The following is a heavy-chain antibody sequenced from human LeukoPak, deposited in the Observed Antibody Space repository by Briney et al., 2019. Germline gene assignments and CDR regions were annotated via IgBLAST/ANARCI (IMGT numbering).Heavy chain of an antibody. J-gene: IGHJ4*02. CDR3: AREKVVVPAAPFDY. CDR1: GGTFSSYA. D-gene: IGHD2-2*01. V-gene: IGHV1-69*13. Sequence: ASVKVSCKASGGTFSSYAISWVRQAPGQGLEWMGGIILIFGTANYAQKFQGRVTITADESTSTAYMELSSLRSEDTAVYYCAREKVVVPAAPFDYWGQGTLVTVSS. CDR2: IILIFGTA.